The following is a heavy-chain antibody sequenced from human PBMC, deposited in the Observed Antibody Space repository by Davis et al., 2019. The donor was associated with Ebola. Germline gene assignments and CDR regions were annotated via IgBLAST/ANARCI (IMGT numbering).Heavy chain of an antibody. Sequence: GESLKISCADSGFTFSRFAMHWVRQAPGKGLEWVGVIGKDGNTQFYADSVKGRFTVSRDNSEDTLYLQLNSLRAEDTAIYFCAKDQHFDFWSGYSNWFDPWGQGTLVTVSS. CDR3: AKDQHFDFWSGYSNWFDP. CDR2: IGKDGNTQ. D-gene: IGHD3-3*01. V-gene: IGHV3-30-3*01. J-gene: IGHJ5*02. CDR1: GFTFSRFA.